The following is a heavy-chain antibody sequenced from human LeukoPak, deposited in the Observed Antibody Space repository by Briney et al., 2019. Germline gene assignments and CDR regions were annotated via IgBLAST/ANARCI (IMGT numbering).Heavy chain of an antibody. J-gene: IGHJ3*02. CDR1: GGSISSSSYY. D-gene: IGHD2-2*01. CDR2: IYYSGST. CDR3: ARPDDIVVVPGPFDI. Sequence: PSETLSLTCTVSGGSISSSSYYWGWIRQPPGKGLEWIGSIYYSGSTYYNPSLKSRVTISVDTSKNQFSLKLSSVTAADTAVYYCARPDDIVVVPGPFDIWGQGTMVTVSS. V-gene: IGHV4-39*01.